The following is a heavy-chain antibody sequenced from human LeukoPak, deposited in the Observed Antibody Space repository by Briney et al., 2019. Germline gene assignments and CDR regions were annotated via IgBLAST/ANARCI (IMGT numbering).Heavy chain of an antibody. Sequence: GGSLRLSCAASGFTFSDYYMSWIRQAPGKGLEWVSYISSSGSTIYYADSVKGRLTISRDNAKNSLYLQMNSLRAEDTAVYYCARTNWNDRTPNIWGQGTMVTVSS. CDR3: ARTNWNDRTPNI. D-gene: IGHD1-1*01. J-gene: IGHJ3*02. CDR2: ISSSGSTI. CDR1: GFTFSDYY. V-gene: IGHV3-11*04.